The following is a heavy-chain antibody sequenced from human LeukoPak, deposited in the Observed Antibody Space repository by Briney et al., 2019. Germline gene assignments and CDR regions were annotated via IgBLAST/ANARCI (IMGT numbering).Heavy chain of an antibody. Sequence: GGSLRLSCAASGFTFSSYSMNWVRQAPGKGLEWVAVIWYDGSNKYYTDSVKGRFTISRDNSKNTLYLQMNSLRAEDTAVYYYASGESSGPGGDYWGQGTLVTVSS. J-gene: IGHJ4*02. V-gene: IGHV3-33*08. CDR1: GFTFSSYS. D-gene: IGHD3-22*01. CDR2: IWYDGSNK. CDR3: ASGESSGPGGDY.